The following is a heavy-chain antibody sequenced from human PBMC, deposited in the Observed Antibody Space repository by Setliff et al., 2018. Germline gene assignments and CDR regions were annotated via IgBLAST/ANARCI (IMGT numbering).Heavy chain of an antibody. CDR2: IYYSGTT. Sequence: PSETLSLTCVVSDFSVSPVYYWGWIRQPPGKGLEWIASIYYSGTTYYNPSFKSRVTMSVDASKSQISLKLDSVTAADTALYYCAIGGGYCDFFDCFPFDNWGQGFLVTVSS. V-gene: IGHV4-38-2*01. D-gene: IGHD3-16*01. CDR3: AIGGGYCDFFDCFPFDN. CDR1: DFSVSPVYY. J-gene: IGHJ4*02.